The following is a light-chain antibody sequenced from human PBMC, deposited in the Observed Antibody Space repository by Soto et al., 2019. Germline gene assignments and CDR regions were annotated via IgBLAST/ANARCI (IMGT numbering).Light chain of an antibody. V-gene: IGLV2-8*01. CDR1: SSDVGGYNY. Sequence: QSALTQPPSASGSPGQSVTISCTGTSSDVGGYNYVSWYQQDPGKAPKLMIYEVSKRPSGVPDRFSGSKSGNTASLTVSGLQADDEADYYCSSYAGSNYGVVFGGGTKLTVL. CDR3: SSYAGSNYGVV. J-gene: IGLJ2*01. CDR2: EVS.